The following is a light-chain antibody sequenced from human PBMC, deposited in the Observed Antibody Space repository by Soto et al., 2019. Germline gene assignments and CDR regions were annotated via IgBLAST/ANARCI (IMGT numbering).Light chain of an antibody. Sequence: DIQMTQSPSTLSASVGDSVTITCRASQDISTWLAWYQQRPGKAPHLLIYDASRLQSVVPSRFSGRGSGTEFTLTVSSLQPDDFATYCFQGRVFGPGTKVDIK. CDR3: QGRV. V-gene: IGKV1-5*01. CDR2: DAS. J-gene: IGKJ3*01. CDR1: QDISTW.